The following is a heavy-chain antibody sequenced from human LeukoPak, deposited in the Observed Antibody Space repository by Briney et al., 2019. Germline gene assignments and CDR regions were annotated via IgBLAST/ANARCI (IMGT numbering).Heavy chain of an antibody. CDR3: ARQTGSGLFILP. Sequence: SETLSLTCTVSGGSISSSSYYWGWIRQPPGKGLEWIGSIYYSGNTYYNASLRSQVSISIDTSKNQFSLRLTSVTAADTAVYYCARQTGSGLFILPGGQGTLVTVSS. V-gene: IGHV4-39*01. CDR1: GGSISSSSYY. J-gene: IGHJ4*02. CDR2: IYYSGNT. D-gene: IGHD3/OR15-3a*01.